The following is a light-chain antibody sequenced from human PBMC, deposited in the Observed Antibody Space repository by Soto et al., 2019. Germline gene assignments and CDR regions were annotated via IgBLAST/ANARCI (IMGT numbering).Light chain of an antibody. J-gene: IGKJ5*01. V-gene: IGKV1-39*01. Sequence: DIQMTQSPSSLSASVGDRVTITCRASQSIAGYLRWYQQRPGKAPKFLIYSTSSLQRGVPSRFSGSGSGTDFSLTINGLQPADFATYFCQQSFSVPITFGQGTRLEIK. CDR1: QSIAGY. CDR2: STS. CDR3: QQSFSVPIT.